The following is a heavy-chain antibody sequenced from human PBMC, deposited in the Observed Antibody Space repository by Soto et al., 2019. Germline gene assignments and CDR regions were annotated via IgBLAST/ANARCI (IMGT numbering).Heavy chain of an antibody. CDR1: GGSISSYY. CDR3: ARDLAVAGALFDL. CDR2: IYYSGST. Sequence: ASETLSLTCTVSGGSISSYYWSWIRQPPGKGLEWIGYIYYSGSTNYNPSLKSRVTISVDTSKNQFSLKLSSVTAADTAVYYCARDLAVAGALFDLWGQGTLVPVSS. V-gene: IGHV4-59*12. J-gene: IGHJ5*02. D-gene: IGHD6-19*01.